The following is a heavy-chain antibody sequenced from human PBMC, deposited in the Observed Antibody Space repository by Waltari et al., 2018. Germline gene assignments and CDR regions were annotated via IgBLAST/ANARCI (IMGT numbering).Heavy chain of an antibody. CDR3: AGPVVTYTLYGLDV. V-gene: IGHV3-48*01. CDR2: ISGDSSSI. J-gene: IGHJ6*02. CDR1: GFSFSDYS. D-gene: IGHD2-21*02. Sequence: EVQLLESGGGLAQPGGSLRLSCVASGFSFSDYSMNWVRQAPGKGLEWFAYISGDSSSIAYAASVKGRFTISRSNARKSVHLQMSSLRAEDTAVYFGAGPVVTYTLYGLDVWGQGTTVTVSS.